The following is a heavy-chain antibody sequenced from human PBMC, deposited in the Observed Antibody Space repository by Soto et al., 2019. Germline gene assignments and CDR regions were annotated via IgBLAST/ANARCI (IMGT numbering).Heavy chain of an antibody. CDR3: ARDVSSDTTGFRGYDL. Sequence: QLNLVQFGAEVKKAGSSVKVSCKASGGTVSSYAITWVRQAPGKGLEWMGVFIPIFVSAHYAPKFQGRITITADESTSTAYMELSGLTSEDTAIYYCARDVSSDTTGFRGYDLWGQGTQVTVSS. CDR2: FIPIFVSA. D-gene: IGHD3-10*01. J-gene: IGHJ4*02. CDR1: GGTVSSYA. V-gene: IGHV1-69*01.